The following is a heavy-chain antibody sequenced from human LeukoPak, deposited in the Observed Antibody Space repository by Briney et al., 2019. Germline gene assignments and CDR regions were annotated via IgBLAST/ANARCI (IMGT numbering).Heavy chain of an antibody. CDR2: ISSSSSTI. CDR1: GFTFSDYS. J-gene: IGHJ4*02. Sequence: GGSLRLSCAASGFTFSDYSMNWVRQAPGKGLEWISYISSSSSTIYYADSVKGRFTISRDNSKNTLYLQMNSLRAEDTAVYYCAKPSDYCGGDCSYFDYWSQGTLVTVSS. CDR3: AKPSDYCGGDCSYFDY. D-gene: IGHD2-21*02. V-gene: IGHV3-48*01.